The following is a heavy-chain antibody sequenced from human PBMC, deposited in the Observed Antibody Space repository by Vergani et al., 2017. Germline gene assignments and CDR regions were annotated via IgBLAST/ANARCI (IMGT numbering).Heavy chain of an antibody. J-gene: IGHJ4*02. D-gene: IGHD2-21*01. V-gene: IGHV4-59*11. Sequence: QVQLQESGPGLVKPSETLSLTCTVSGGSISSHYWSWIRQPPGKGLEWIGYIYYSGSTNYNPSLKSRVTISVDTSKNQFSLKLGSVTAADTAVYYCARSGVFAFDYWGQGTLVTVSS. CDR2: IYYSGST. CDR1: GGSISSHY. CDR3: ARSGVFAFDY.